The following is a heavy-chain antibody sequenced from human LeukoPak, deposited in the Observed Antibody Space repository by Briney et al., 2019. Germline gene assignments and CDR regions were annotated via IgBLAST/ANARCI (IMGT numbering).Heavy chain of an antibody. CDR3: VRDADYYFDQ. CDR1: GFTFDDYG. Sequence: GGSLRLSCAASGFTFDDYGMSWVRQAPGKGLEWVSSIDWNGSSTGYADSVKGRFTISRDDAKNSLYLQMNSLRAEDTALYYCVRDADYYFDQWGQGTLVTVSS. CDR2: IDWNGSST. V-gene: IGHV3-20*04. J-gene: IGHJ4*02.